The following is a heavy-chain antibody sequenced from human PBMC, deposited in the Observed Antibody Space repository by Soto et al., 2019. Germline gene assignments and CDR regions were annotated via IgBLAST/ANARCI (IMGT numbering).Heavy chain of an antibody. CDR2: MHTGGNEK. D-gene: IGHD3-9*01. J-gene: IGHJ4*02. CDR3: ARDADTTGHYSHFDL. CDR1: GFTFSYYG. V-gene: IGHV3-33*08. Sequence: QVQLVESGGGVVQPGGSLRLSCAASGFTFSYYGFHWVRQSPGKGLEWLAVMHTGGNEKYYVDSVKGRFTVSRDDSRNMVYLEMSGQRAEDTAAYFCARDADTTGHYSHFDLWGRGALVAVS.